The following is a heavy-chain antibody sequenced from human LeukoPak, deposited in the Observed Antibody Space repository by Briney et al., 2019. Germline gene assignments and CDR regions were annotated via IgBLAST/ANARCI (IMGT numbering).Heavy chain of an antibody. D-gene: IGHD6-13*01. Sequence: SETLSLTRTVSGGSISGSTYSWGWIRQPPGKGLEWIGSISYSGNTNYNPSLKSRVTTSVDTSKNQFSLRLSSVTAADTAVYYCARHGHSSWYSHFDDWGQGTLVTVSA. J-gene: IGHJ4*02. CDR3: ARHGHSSWYSHFDD. V-gene: IGHV4-39*01. CDR2: ISYSGNT. CDR1: GGSISGSTYS.